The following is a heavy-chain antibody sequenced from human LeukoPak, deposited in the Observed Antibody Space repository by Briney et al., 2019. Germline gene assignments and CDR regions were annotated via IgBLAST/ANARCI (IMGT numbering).Heavy chain of an antibody. CDR1: GFTFSNAW. Sequence: GGSLRLSCAASGFTFSNAWMSWVRQAPGKVLEWVAAISYDGNNKNYADSVKGRFTISRDNSKNTLYLQMNSLRAEDTAVYYCAKGGLHYHDSNPIDYWGQGTLVTVSS. D-gene: IGHD3-22*01. CDR2: ISYDGNNK. CDR3: AKGGLHYHDSNPIDY. V-gene: IGHV3-30*18. J-gene: IGHJ4*02.